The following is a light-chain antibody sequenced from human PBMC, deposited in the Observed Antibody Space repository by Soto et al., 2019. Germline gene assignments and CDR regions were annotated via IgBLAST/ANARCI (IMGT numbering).Light chain of an antibody. CDR2: AAS. Sequence: EIVLTQSPGTLSLSPGERATLFCRASQSVSSSYVAWYQQKPGQAPRLLIYAASSRATGIPDRFSGSGSGTVYTLTISRLEPEDFAVYYCQQYGSSPQFGQGTKVDIK. J-gene: IGKJ1*01. CDR3: QQYGSSPQ. CDR1: QSVSSSY. V-gene: IGKV3-20*01.